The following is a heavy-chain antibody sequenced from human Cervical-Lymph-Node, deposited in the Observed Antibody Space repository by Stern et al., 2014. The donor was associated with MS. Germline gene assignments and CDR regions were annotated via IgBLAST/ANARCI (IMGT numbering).Heavy chain of an antibody. D-gene: IGHD5-24*01. CDR3: AKLTQEMATAYFDY. Sequence: QVQLVESGGGVVQPGGSLRLSCAASGFTFSSYGMHWVRQAPGKGLEWGAVISCDGSNKYYADSVKGRFTISRANSTKTLYLQMNSLRAEDTAVYYCAKLTQEMATAYFDYWGQGTLVTVSS. J-gene: IGHJ4*02. CDR1: GFTFSSYG. CDR2: ISCDGSNK. V-gene: IGHV3-30*18.